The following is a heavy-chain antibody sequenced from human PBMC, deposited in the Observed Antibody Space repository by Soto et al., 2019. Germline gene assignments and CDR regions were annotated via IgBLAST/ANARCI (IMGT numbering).Heavy chain of an antibody. CDR3: VSRKMEENGSSNSSDVTD. V-gene: IGHV4-39*01. CDR1: GGYIGSSDSY. CDR2: VRCSANT. Sequence: QLQLQESGPGLVKPSETLSLTCTVSGGYIGSSDSYWGWIRQPPGKGLEWIGSVRCSANTYYSPSLKRRVTIPLDTSNNQPSLRRHSVPAADTAVYFCVSRKMEENGSSNSSDVTDWGQGTRVSFSS. D-gene: IGHD2-2*01. J-gene: IGHJ4*02.